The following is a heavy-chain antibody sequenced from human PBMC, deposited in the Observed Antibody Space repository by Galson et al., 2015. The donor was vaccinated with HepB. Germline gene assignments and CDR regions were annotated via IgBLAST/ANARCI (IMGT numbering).Heavy chain of an antibody. Sequence: SLRLSCAASEFSFSTYHMNWVRQAPGKGLEWVSYIDSTSSYTYYADSVKGRFTNSRDNAKNTLYLQMNSLRAEDTAVFYCARSSGSNYFYGMDVWGQGTTVTVSS. CDR1: EFSFSTYH. D-gene: IGHD5-12*01. CDR3: ARSSGSNYFYGMDV. J-gene: IGHJ6*02. CDR2: IDSTSSYT. V-gene: IGHV3-21*06.